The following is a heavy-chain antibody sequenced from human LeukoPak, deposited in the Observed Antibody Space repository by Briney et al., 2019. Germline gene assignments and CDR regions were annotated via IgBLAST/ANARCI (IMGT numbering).Heavy chain of an antibody. CDR1: GFTFSNAW. CDR2: IKSKTDGGTT. D-gene: IGHD3-10*01. CDR3: TTDYYGSGSYPLFDY. Sequence: GGSLRLSCAASGFTFSNAWMSWVRQAPGKGLEWVGRIKSKTDGGTTDYAAPVKGRFTISRDDSKNTLYLQMNSLKTEDTAVYYCTTDYYGSGSYPLFDYWGQGTLVTVSS. V-gene: IGHV3-15*01. J-gene: IGHJ4*02.